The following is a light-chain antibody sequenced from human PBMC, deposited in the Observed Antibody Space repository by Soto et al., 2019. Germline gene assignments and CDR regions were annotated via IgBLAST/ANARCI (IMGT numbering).Light chain of an antibody. CDR1: QNINNW. Sequence: DLQMTQSPSTLSAFVGDRVTITCRATQNINNWLAWYQQKPGKAPRLLIYDVSTLQTGVPSRFSGRGSGTEAPLIISSLQPDXVATYYCQQYFHYPVTFGRGTKVEIK. V-gene: IGKV1-5*01. CDR3: QQYFHYPVT. CDR2: DVS. J-gene: IGKJ2*01.